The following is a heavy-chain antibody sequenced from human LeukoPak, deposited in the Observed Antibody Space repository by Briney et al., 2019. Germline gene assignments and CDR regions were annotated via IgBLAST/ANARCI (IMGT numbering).Heavy chain of an antibody. CDR3: AKPYYYGSGSYFNFDY. J-gene: IGHJ4*02. CDR1: GGTFSSYA. CDR2: ISGSGGST. Sequence: SCKASGGTFSSYAMSWVRQAPGKGLEWVSGISGSGGSTYYADSVKGRFTISRDNSKNTLYLQMNSLRAEDTAVYYCAKPYYYGSGSYFNFDYWGQGTLVTVSS. V-gene: IGHV3-23*01. D-gene: IGHD3-10*01.